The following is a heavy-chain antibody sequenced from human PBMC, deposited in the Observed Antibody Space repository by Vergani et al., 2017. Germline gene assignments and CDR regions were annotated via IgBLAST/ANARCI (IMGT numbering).Heavy chain of an antibody. Sequence: EVQLVESGGGLVKPGGSLRLSCAASGFTFSSYSMNWVRQAPGKGLEWVSSISSSSSYIYYADSVKGRFTISRDNAKNSLYLQMNSLRAEDTAVYYWARDSSYDFWSGYPNYYYYYMDVWGKGTTVTVSS. CDR3: ARDSSYDFWSGYPNYYYYYMDV. J-gene: IGHJ6*03. CDR2: ISSSSSYI. CDR1: GFTFSSYS. D-gene: IGHD3-3*01. V-gene: IGHV3-21*01.